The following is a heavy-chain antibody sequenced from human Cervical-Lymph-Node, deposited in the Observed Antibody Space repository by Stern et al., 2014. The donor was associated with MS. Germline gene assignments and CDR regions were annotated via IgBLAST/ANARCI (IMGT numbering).Heavy chain of an antibody. J-gene: IGHJ6*02. CDR3: ARAPGGYSYGWHGMDV. CDR1: GYTFTSYD. D-gene: IGHD5-18*01. CDR2: MNTNSGNT. V-gene: IGHV1-8*01. Sequence: QVQLVQSGAEVKKPGASVKVSCKASGYTFTSYDINWVRQATGQGLEWMGWMNTNSGNTGYAKKFQGRITMTRNTSISTAYMELSSLRSEDTAVYYCARAPGGYSYGWHGMDVWGQGTTVTVSS.